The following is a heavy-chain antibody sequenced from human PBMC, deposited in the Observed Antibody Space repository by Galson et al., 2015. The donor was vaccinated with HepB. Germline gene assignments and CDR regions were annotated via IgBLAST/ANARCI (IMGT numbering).Heavy chain of an antibody. CDR2: ITDNGDV. CDR3: AKDASAAGIYYYYYSYIDV. Sequence: SLRLSCAASGFTFSIYSMNWVRQAPGKGLEWVSSITDNGDVYYAVSVKGRFSISRDNSRNTLYLQMNSLRAEDTAVYYCAKDASAAGIYYYYYSYIDVWGKGTTVTVSS. V-gene: IGHV3-21*01. J-gene: IGHJ6*03. CDR1: GFTFSIYS. D-gene: IGHD2-21*01.